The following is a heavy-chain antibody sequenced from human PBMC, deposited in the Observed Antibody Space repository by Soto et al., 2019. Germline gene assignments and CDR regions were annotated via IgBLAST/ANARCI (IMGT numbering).Heavy chain of an antibody. CDR3: ARGIATGQLDP. CDR1: GYTFTRYT. J-gene: IGHJ5*02. D-gene: IGHD2-15*01. CDR2: INPDNGNT. V-gene: IGHV1-3*01. Sequence: ASVKVSCKASGYTFTRYTMNWVRQAPGQRLEWMGWINPDNGNTKSSRKFQDRVIITRDTSASTAYMDLSSLRSEDTAVYYCARGIATGQLDPWGQGTLVTVSS.